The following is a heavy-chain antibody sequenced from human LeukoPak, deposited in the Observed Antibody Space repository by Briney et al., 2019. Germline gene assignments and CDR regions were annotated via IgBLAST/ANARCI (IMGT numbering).Heavy chain of an antibody. CDR2: IKQDESEK. J-gene: IGHJ4*02. CDR3: ARAARQSDF. CDR1: GFTFSNYW. D-gene: IGHD6-6*01. V-gene: IGHV3-7*01. Sequence: GGSLRLSCAASGFTFSNYWMTWVRQAPGKGLGWVANIKQDESEKYYVDSVKGRFTISRDNAKNSLYLQMNSLRVEDTAVYYCARAARQSDFWGQGTLVTVSS.